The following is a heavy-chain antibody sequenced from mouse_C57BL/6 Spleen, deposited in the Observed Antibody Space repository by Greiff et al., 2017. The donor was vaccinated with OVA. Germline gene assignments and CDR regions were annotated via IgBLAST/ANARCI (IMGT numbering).Heavy chain of an antibody. Sequence: EVKLMESGPGLVKPSQSLSLTCSVTGYSITSGYYWNWIRQFPGNKLEWMGYISYDGSNNYNPSLKNRISITRDTTKNQFFLKLNSVTTEDTATYYCARAYGNYDYAMDYWGQGTSVTVSS. V-gene: IGHV3-6*01. CDR1: GYSITSGYY. J-gene: IGHJ4*01. CDR2: ISYDGSN. CDR3: ARAYGNYDYAMDY. D-gene: IGHD2-1*01.